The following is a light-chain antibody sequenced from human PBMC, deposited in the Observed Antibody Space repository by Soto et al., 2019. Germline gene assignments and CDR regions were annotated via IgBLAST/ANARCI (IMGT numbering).Light chain of an antibody. V-gene: IGLV1-40*01. CDR3: QSYDSGLIGLV. CDR2: GYY. CDR1: NSNIGAGYD. Sequence: QSVMTQPPSVSGAPGQRVTIACTGTNSNIGAGYDVHWYRRFPGAAPTLLLSGYYNRPSGVPDRISGSKSGTSVSLAITDLKAEDEADYYCQSYDSGLIGLVFGTGTKVTVL. J-gene: IGLJ2*01.